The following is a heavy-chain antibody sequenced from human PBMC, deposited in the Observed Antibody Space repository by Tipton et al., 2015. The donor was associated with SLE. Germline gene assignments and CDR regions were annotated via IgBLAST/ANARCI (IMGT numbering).Heavy chain of an antibody. Sequence: TLSLTCTVSGGSISSGSYYWSWIRQPAGKGLEWIGRIYTSGSTNYNPSLKSRVTISVDTSKNQFSLKLSSVTAADTAVYYCAREFSGTRAYYFDYWGQGTLVTVSS. D-gene: IGHD6-25*01. CDR2: IYTSGST. CDR3: AREFSGTRAYYFDY. V-gene: IGHV4-61*02. J-gene: IGHJ4*02. CDR1: GGSISSGSYY.